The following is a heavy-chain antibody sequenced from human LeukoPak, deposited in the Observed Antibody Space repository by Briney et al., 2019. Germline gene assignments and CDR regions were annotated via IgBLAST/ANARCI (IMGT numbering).Heavy chain of an antibody. J-gene: IGHJ6*03. Sequence: ASVKVSCKASGYIFTDFYMHWVRQAPGQGLEWMGWINPNSGGTNYAQKFQGRVTMTRDTSISTAYMELSRLTSDDTAVYYCARGAPWNYNYYYYMDVWGKGTTVTVSS. CDR2: INPNSGGT. CDR1: GYIFTDFY. CDR3: ARGAPWNYNYYYYMDV. V-gene: IGHV1-2*02. D-gene: IGHD1-7*01.